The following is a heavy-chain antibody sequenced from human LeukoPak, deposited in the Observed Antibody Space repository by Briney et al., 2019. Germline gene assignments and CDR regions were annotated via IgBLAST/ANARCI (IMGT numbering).Heavy chain of an antibody. V-gene: IGHV1-18*01. J-gene: IGHJ5*02. D-gene: IGHD3-22*01. CDR3: ARDQFYYDSSGYLNP. Sequence: ASVKVSCKASGYTFTSYGISWVRQAPGQGLEWMGWISAYNGNTNYAQKLQGRVTMTTDTSTSTAYTELRSLRSDDTAVYYCARDQFYYDSSGYLNPWGQGTLVTVSS. CDR2: ISAYNGNT. CDR1: GYTFTSYG.